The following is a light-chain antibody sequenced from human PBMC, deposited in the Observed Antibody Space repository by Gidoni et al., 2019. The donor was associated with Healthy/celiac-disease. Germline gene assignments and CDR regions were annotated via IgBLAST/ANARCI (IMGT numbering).Light chain of an antibody. CDR2: GAS. Sequence: EIVMTQSPATLSVSAGERATLSCRASQSVSSNLAWYQQKPGQAPRLLIYGASTRATGIPARFSCSGSGTEFTLTISSLQSEDFAVYYCQQYNNWPLTFGPGTKVDIK. J-gene: IGKJ3*01. V-gene: IGKV3-15*01. CDR1: QSVSSN. CDR3: QQYNNWPLT.